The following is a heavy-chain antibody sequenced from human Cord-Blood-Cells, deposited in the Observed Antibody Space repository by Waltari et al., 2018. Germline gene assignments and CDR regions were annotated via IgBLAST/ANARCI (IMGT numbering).Heavy chain of an antibody. J-gene: IGHJ3*02. D-gene: IGHD6-6*01. CDR1: GYTFTSYD. Sequence: QVQLVQSGAEVKKPAASVMAYCKASGYTFTSYDLKWVRQATGQGLEWMGWMNPNSGNTGYAQKFQGRVTITRNTSISTAYMELSSLRSEDTAVYYCARYSSSSFAFDIWGQGTMVTVSS. CDR2: MNPNSGNT. V-gene: IGHV1-8*03. CDR3: ARYSSSSFAFDI.